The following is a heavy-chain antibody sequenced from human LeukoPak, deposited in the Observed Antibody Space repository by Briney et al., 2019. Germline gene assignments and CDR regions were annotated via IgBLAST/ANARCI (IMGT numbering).Heavy chain of an antibody. V-gene: IGHV3-30-3*01. D-gene: IGHD6-19*01. CDR1: GFTFSSYA. J-gene: IGHJ4*02. Sequence: GGSLRLSCAASGFTFSSYAMHWVRQAPGKGLEWVAVISYDGSNKYYADSVKGRFTISRDNSKNTLYLQMNSLRAEDTALYYCAKVTAVAGAFDYWGQGTLVTVSS. CDR3: AKVTAVAGAFDY. CDR2: ISYDGSNK.